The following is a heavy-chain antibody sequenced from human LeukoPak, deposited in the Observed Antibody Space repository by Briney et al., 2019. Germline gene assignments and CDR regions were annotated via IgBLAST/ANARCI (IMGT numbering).Heavy chain of an antibody. CDR1: GFTLSSYG. V-gene: IGHV3-33*06. J-gene: IGHJ4*02. CDR2: IWYDGSNK. D-gene: IGHD4-11*01. Sequence: GGSLRLSCAASGFTLSSYGMHWVRQAPGKGLEWVAVIWYDGSNKYYADSVKGRFTISRDNSKNTLYLQMNSLRAEDTAVYYCAKGLGGAVTRYFDYWGQGTLVTVSS. CDR3: AKGLGGAVTRYFDY.